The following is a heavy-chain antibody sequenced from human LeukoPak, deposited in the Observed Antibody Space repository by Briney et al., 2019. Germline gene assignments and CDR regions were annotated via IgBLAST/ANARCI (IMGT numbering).Heavy chain of an antibody. J-gene: IGHJ6*03. CDR1: GFTFGDYA. D-gene: IGHD3-10*01. CDR2: ISWNSGFI. Sequence: GGSLRLSCAASGFTFGDYAMHWVRQAPGKGLEWVSGISWNSGFIAYADSVKGRFSISRDNAKNSLYLQMNRLRAEDMALYYCARTGDRWYYYYYMDVWGKGTTVTVSS. CDR3: ARTGDRWYYYYYMDV. V-gene: IGHV3-9*03.